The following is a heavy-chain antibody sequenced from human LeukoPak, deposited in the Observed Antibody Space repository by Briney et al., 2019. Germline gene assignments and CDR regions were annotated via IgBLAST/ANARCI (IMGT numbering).Heavy chain of an antibody. D-gene: IGHD6-13*01. CDR1: GYTFTGYY. J-gene: IGHJ4*02. CDR3: ARVRAIAAAGKEFDY. Sequence: GASVTLTCKASGYTFTGYYMHWVRQAPGQGLEWMGWINPNSGGTNYAQKYQRRVTMTRDTSISTAYMELSRLRSDDTAVYYCARVRAIAAAGKEFDYWGQGNLVTVSS. CDR2: INPNSGGT. V-gene: IGHV1-2*02.